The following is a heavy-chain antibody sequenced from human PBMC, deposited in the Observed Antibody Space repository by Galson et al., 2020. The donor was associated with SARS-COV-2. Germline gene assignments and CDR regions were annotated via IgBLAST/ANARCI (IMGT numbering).Heavy chain of an antibody. CDR3: ARNGRDCSGVICYGAEYFQH. CDR2: ISGSSSYT. J-gene: IGHJ1*01. D-gene: IGHD2-15*01. CDR1: GFAFSDYF. V-gene: IGHV3-11*06. Sequence: GESLKISCEASGFAFSDYFMSWVRQAPGKGLEWVSYISGSSSYTNYVDFAKGRFTISRDNAKKSLYLEMNSLRAEDTAVYYCARNGRDCSGVICYGAEYFQHWGQGTLVTVSS.